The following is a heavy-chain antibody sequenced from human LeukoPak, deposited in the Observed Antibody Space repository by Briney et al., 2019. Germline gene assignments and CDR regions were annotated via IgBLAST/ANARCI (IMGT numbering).Heavy chain of an antibody. D-gene: IGHD3-22*01. V-gene: IGHV4-34*01. CDR2: INHSGST. CDR1: GGSFSGYY. J-gene: IGHJ4*02. Sequence: SETLSLTCAVYGGSFSGYYWSWIRQPPGKGLEWIGEINHSGSTNYNPSLKSRVTISVDTSKNQFSLKLSSVTAADTAVYYCARSTYYYDSSGYYVWGQGTLVTVSS. CDR3: ARSTYYYDSSGYYV.